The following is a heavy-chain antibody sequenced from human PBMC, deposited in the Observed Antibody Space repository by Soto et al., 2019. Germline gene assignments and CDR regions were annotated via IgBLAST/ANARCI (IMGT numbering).Heavy chain of an antibody. CDR3: ARAIYDYIWGSYPLYYFDY. Sequence: QVQLQESGPGLVKPSQTLSLTCTVSGGSISSGGYYWSWIRQHPGKGLEWIGYIYYSGSTYYNPSLKSRVTISVDTSKNQCSLKLSSVTAADTAVYYCARAIYDYIWGSYPLYYFDYWGQGTLVTVSS. CDR1: GGSISSGGYY. D-gene: IGHD3-16*02. CDR2: IYYSGST. J-gene: IGHJ4*02. V-gene: IGHV4-31*03.